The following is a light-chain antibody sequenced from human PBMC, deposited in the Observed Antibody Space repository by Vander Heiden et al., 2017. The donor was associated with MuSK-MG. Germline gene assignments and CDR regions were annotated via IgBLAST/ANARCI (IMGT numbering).Light chain of an antibody. CDR3: SSYTSSSTFWV. CDR1: SSDVGGYNY. J-gene: IGLJ3*02. V-gene: IGLV2-14*03. Sequence: QSALTQPASVSGSPGQSITISCTGTSSDVGGYNYVSWYQQHPGKAPKLMIYDVSNRPSGVFNRFSGSKSGNTASLTISGLQAEDEADYYCSSYTSSSTFWVFGGGTKLTVL. CDR2: DVS.